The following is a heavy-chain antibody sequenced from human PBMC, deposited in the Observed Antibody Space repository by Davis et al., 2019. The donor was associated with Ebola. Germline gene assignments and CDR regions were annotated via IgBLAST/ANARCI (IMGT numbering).Heavy chain of an antibody. CDR3: AKVRGSRSIAVAGANWFDP. CDR1: GFTFSSYD. CDR2: IGTAGDT. Sequence: GESLKISCAASGFTFSSYDMHWVRQATGKGLEWVSAIGTAGDTYYPGSVKGRFTISRENAKNSLYLQMNSLRAEDTAVYYCAKVRGSRSIAVAGANWFDPWGQGTLVTVSS. D-gene: IGHD6-19*01. V-gene: IGHV3-13*01. J-gene: IGHJ5*02.